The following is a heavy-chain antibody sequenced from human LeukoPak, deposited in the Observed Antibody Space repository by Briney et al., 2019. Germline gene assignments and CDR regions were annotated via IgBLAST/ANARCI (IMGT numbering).Heavy chain of an antibody. D-gene: IGHD6-19*01. J-gene: IGHJ4*02. V-gene: IGHV3-23*01. CDR1: GFTFSSYA. Sequence: GGSLRLSCAASGFTFSSYAMSWVRQAPGKGLEWVSAISGSGGSTYYADSVKGRLTISRDNSKNTLFLQMDSLIAEDTAVYYCVKDEAVAGTFAFDYWGQGTLVTVSS. CDR2: ISGSGGST. CDR3: VKDEAVAGTFAFDY.